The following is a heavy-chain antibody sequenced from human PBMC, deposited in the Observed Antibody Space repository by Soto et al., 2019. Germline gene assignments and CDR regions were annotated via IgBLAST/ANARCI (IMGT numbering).Heavy chain of an antibody. J-gene: IGHJ4*02. CDR3: AKDAHYGDYYFDY. Sequence: ESGGGVVQPGRSLRLSCAASGFTFSNYGMHWVRQAPGKGLEWVAVISYDGSNKYYADSVKGRFTISRDNSKNTLYLQMNSLRAEDTAVYYCAKDAHYGDYYFDYWGQGTLVTVSS. V-gene: IGHV3-30*18. CDR1: GFTFSNYG. D-gene: IGHD4-17*01. CDR2: ISYDGSNK.